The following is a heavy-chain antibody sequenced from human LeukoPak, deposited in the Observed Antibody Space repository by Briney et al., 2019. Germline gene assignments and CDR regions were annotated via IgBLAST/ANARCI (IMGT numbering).Heavy chain of an antibody. V-gene: IGHV3-21*01. CDR2: ISGNSAYI. J-gene: IGHJ4*02. CDR3: AREKRAITTTFDY. Sequence: TGGSLRLSCAASGFTFSRYSMNWVRQAPGKGLEWVSFISGNSAYIYYADSVKGRFTISRDNAKNSLYLQMNSLRAEDTAVYYCAREKRAITTTFDYWGQGTLVTVSS. CDR1: GFTFSRYS. D-gene: IGHD3-22*01.